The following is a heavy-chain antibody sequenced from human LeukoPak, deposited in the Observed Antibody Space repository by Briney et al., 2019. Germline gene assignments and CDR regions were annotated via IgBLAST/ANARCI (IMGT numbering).Heavy chain of an antibody. CDR1: GGSISSYY. J-gene: IGHJ5*02. V-gene: IGHV4-59*01. D-gene: IGHD6-19*01. Sequence: NASETLSLTCTVSGGSISSYYWSWIRQPPGKGLEWIGYIYYSGSTNYNPSLKSRVTISVDTSKNQFSLKLSSVTAADTAVYYCARGIAVAGFDPWGQGTLVTVSS. CDR2: IYYSGST. CDR3: ARGIAVAGFDP.